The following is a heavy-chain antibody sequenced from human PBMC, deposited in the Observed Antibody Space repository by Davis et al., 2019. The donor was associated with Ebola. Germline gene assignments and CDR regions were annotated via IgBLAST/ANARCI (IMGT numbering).Heavy chain of an antibody. CDR2: IKQDGSEK. V-gene: IGHV3-7*01. Sequence: GESLKISCAASGFTFSSYWMSWVRQAPGKGLEWVANIKQDGSEKYYVDSVKGRFTISRDNAKNSLYLQMNSLRAEDTAVYYCARVDTEIDAFDIWGQGTMVTVSS. CDR3: ARVDTEIDAFDI. CDR1: GFTFSSYW. D-gene: IGHD4-17*01. J-gene: IGHJ3*02.